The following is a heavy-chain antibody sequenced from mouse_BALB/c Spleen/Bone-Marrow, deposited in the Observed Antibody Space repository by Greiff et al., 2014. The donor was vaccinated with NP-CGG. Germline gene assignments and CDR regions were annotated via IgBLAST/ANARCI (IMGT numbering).Heavy chain of an antibody. V-gene: IGHV1-80*01. D-gene: IGHD2-1*01. J-gene: IGHJ2*01. CDR3: AFGNYDFDY. CDR2: IYPGDGDT. CDR1: GYAFSSYW. Sequence: QVQLQQSGAELVRPGSSVKISCKASGYAFSSYWMNWVKQRPGQGLEWIGQIYPGDGDTTYSGKFKGKATLTADESSSTAYVQLSSLTSEDSAVYFCAFGNYDFDYWGQGTTLTVSS.